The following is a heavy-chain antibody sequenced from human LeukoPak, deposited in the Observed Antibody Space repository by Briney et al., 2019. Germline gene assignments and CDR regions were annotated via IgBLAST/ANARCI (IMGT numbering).Heavy chain of an antibody. CDR3: ARLGRYFDWLPRAYWFDP. Sequence: SETLSLTCTVSGGSISSSSYYWGWIRQPPGKGLEWIGSIYYSGSTYYNPSLKSRVTISVDTSKNQFSLKLSSVTAADTAVYYCARLGRYFDWLPRAYWFDPWGQGTLVTVSS. D-gene: IGHD3-9*01. V-gene: IGHV4-39*07. CDR1: GGSISSSSYY. J-gene: IGHJ5*02. CDR2: IYYSGST.